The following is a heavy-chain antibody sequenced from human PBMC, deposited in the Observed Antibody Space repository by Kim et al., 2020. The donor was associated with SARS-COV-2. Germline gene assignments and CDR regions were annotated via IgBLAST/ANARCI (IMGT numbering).Heavy chain of an antibody. CDR3: ASTWIQLWSWGDAFDI. J-gene: IGHJ3*02. D-gene: IGHD5-18*01. V-gene: IGHV4-4*09. Sequence: SRKSRVTLSVDTSKNQFSLKLSSVTAADTAVYYCASTWIQLWSWGDAFDIWGQGTMVTVSS.